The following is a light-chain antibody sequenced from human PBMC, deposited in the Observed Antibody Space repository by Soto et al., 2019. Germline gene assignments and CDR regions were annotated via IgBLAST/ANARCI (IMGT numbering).Light chain of an antibody. Sequence: IEVAQSPSSLSASVGDRVTITCRASQGISSYLAWYQQIPGKAPKLLIYAASTLQSGVPSRFSGSGSGTDFTLTISSLQPEDFATYYCQQLNSYQLTFGGGTKVDIK. CDR2: AAS. CDR1: QGISSY. V-gene: IGKV1-9*01. CDR3: QQLNSYQLT. J-gene: IGKJ4*01.